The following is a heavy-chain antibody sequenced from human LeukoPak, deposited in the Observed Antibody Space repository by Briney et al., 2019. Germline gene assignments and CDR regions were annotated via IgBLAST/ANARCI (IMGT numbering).Heavy chain of an antibody. CDR2: ISYDGSNK. Sequence: GGSLRLSCAASGFTFSSYGMHWVRQAPGKGLEWVAVISYDGSNKYYADSVKGRFTISRDNSKNTLYLQMNSLRAEDTAVYCCAKDALWFGELFWYDYWGQGTLVTVSS. CDR1: GFTFSSYG. CDR3: AKDALWFGELFWYDY. J-gene: IGHJ4*02. D-gene: IGHD3-10*01. V-gene: IGHV3-30*18.